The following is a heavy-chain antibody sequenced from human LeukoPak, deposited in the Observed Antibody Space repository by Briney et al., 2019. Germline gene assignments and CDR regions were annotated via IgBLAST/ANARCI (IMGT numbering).Heavy chain of an antibody. D-gene: IGHD3-10*01. Sequence: KPSETLSLTCTVSGGSIRSYYWSWIRQPPGKGLECIGYIYYSGSTNYNPSLKSRVTISVDTSKNQFSLKLSSVTAADTAVYYCARVQTPSGSGSYSFDYWGEGTLVTVSS. CDR3: ARVQTPSGSGSYSFDY. CDR1: GGSIRSYY. CDR2: IYYSGST. V-gene: IGHV4-59*01. J-gene: IGHJ4*02.